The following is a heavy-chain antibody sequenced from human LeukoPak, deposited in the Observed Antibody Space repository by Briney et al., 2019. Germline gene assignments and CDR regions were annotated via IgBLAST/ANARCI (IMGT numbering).Heavy chain of an antibody. CDR1: GFTFDDYG. CDR3: AFYSYGYRDFGY. D-gene: IGHD5-18*01. J-gene: IGHJ4*02. CDR2: INWNGVST. V-gene: IGHV3-20*04. Sequence: GGSLRLSRAASGFTFDDYGMSWVRRAPGKGLEWVSGINWNGVSTGYADSVKGRFTISRDNAKNSLYLQMNSLRAEDTALYYCAFYSYGYRDFGYWGQGTLVTLSS.